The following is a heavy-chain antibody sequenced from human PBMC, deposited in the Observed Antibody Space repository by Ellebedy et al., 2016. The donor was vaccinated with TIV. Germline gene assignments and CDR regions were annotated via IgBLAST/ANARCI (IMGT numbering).Heavy chain of an antibody. Sequence: PGGSLRLSCAASGFTVSTNYMSWVRQAPGKGLAWVSVLYSDDKTYYADSVKGRFTFSRDNSRNTVSLQMSGLRAEDTAIYYCVRSGHSDGYFDYWGQGTLVTVSS. J-gene: IGHJ4*02. D-gene: IGHD3-10*01. CDR3: VRSGHSDGYFDY. CDR1: GFTVSTNY. CDR2: LYSDDKT. V-gene: IGHV3-53*01.